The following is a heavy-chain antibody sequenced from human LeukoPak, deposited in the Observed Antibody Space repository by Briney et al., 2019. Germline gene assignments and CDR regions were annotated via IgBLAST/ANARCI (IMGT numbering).Heavy chain of an antibody. CDR1: GASLSSSNW. CDR2: IHHSGTT. CDR3: ARAPGSSSWYYFDY. V-gene: IGHV4-4*02. D-gene: IGHD6-13*01. Sequence: SGTLSLTCSVSGASLSSSNWWSWVRQFPDKGLEWIGEIHHSGTTNYHSSLKSRVIISIDKSKNQFSLKLNSVTAADTAVYYCARAPGSSSWYYFDYWGQGTLVTVSS. J-gene: IGHJ4*02.